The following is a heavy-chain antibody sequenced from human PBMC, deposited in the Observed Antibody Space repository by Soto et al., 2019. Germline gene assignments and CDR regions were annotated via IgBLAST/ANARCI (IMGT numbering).Heavy chain of an antibody. CDR1: GFTFSIFA. V-gene: IGHV3-23*01. CDR3: AKEVSLGSTVDLGY. CDR2: ISGSGGST. J-gene: IGHJ4*02. D-gene: IGHD7-27*01. Sequence: GGSLRLSCAASGFTFSIFAMSWVRQSPGKGLEWVSTISGSGGSTYYADAVKGRFTISRDNSMDTLYLQMKSLRVEDTAIYYCAKEVSLGSTVDLGYWGQGTLVTASS.